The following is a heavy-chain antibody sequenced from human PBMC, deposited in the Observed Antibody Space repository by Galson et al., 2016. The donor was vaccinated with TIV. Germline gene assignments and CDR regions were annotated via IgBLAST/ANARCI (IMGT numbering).Heavy chain of an antibody. CDR1: GFSFSAYG. CDR3: AKKSRMRDGYNAGFDY. D-gene: IGHD5-24*01. Sequence: SLRLSCAASGFSFSAYGMHWVRQAPGKGLEWVAFIRYDGSNTFYADSVKGRFTISRDDSKNTLYLQMNSLRAEDTAVYYCAKKSRMRDGYNAGFDYWGQGQWSPSLQ. V-gene: IGHV3-30*02. J-gene: IGHJ4*02. CDR2: IRYDGSNT.